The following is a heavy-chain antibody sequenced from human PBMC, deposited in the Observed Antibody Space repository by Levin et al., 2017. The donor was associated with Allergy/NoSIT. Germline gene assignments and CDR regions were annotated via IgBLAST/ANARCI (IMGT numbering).Heavy chain of an antibody. J-gene: IGHJ4*02. CDR3: ARDYSWSSDS. V-gene: IGHV3-48*04. D-gene: IGHD2-8*02. CDR2: IRPDNDIR. Sequence: PSQTLSLTCAASGFTFSSYSMNWVRQAPGRGLEWISYIRPDNDIRSYADSVKGRFTISRDNAKNSLYLQMNSLRAADTAVYYCARDYSWSSDSWGQGTLVTVSS. CDR1: GFTFSSYS.